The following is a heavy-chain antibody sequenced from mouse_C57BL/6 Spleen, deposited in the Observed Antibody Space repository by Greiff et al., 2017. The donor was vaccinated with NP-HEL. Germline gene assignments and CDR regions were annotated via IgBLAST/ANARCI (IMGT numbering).Heavy chain of an antibody. Sequence: QVQLQQPGAELVRPGTSVKLSCKASGYTFTSYWMHWVKQRPGQGLEWIGVIDPSDSYTNYNQKFKGKATLTVDTSSSTAYMQLSSLTSEDSAVYYCARRNYGSFYAMDYWGQGTSVTVSS. D-gene: IGHD1-1*01. V-gene: IGHV1-59*01. CDR2: IDPSDSYT. CDR1: GYTFTSYW. J-gene: IGHJ4*01. CDR3: ARRNYGSFYAMDY.